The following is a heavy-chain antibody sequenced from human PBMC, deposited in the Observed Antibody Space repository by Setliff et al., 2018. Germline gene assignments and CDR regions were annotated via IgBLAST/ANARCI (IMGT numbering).Heavy chain of an antibody. CDR2: MNPNTGGT. CDR3: ASSSGWIPWIQQ. Sequence: ASVKVSCKASGYTFTGYYMHWVRQAPGQGLEWLGWMNPNTGGTTYAQAFQARITMTRDTSISTAYMELSRLTSDDSAVYYCASSSGWIPWIQQWGPGTLVTVSS. J-gene: IGHJ1*01. CDR1: GYTFTGYY. V-gene: IGHV1-2*02. D-gene: IGHD3-10*01.